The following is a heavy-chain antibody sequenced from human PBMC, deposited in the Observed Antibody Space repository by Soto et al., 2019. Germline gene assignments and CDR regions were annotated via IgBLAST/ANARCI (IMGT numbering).Heavy chain of an antibody. CDR1: GFTFSSHG. CDR2: ILYDGSNK. CDR3: ARHCSGGSCSHMDV. Sequence: QVQLAESGGGVVQPGRSLRLSCAASGFTFSSHGMHWVRQAPGKGLEWVAVILYDGSNKYYADSVKGRFTISRDNSKNTLYLQMNSLRAEDTAVYYCARHCSGGSCSHMDVWGKGTTVTVSS. V-gene: IGHV3-33*01. J-gene: IGHJ6*03. D-gene: IGHD2-15*01.